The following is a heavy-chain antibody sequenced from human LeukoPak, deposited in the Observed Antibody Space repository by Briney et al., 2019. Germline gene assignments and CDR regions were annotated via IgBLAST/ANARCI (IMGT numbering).Heavy chain of an antibody. D-gene: IGHD3-22*01. CDR3: AKDYYDSSAWGNFDY. CDR2: ISGRDGST. J-gene: IGHJ4*02. V-gene: IGHV3-23*01. Sequence: PGGSMRLSCAASGFTFSSYAMNWVRQAPGKGLEWVSAISGRDGSTYYADSVKGRFTISRDNSKNTLYLQMNSLRDEDTAVYYCAKDYYDSSAWGNFDYWGQGTLVTVSS. CDR1: GFTFSSYA.